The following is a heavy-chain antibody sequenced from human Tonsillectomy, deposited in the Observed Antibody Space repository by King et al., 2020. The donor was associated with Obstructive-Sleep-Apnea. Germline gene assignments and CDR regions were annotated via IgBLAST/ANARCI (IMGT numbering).Heavy chain of an antibody. D-gene: IGHD3-9*01. Sequence: QLQESGPGLVKPSETLSLTCTVSGGSISSSSYYWGWIRQPPGKGLEWIGSFSYGGRTYYNPSLKSRVTISVDTSKNQFSLKMSSVTAADTAVYYCAGNSGGDEGRNVLPYFDWLFWGQGTLVTVSS. CDR1: GGSISSSSYY. CDR3: AGNSGGDEGRNVLPYFDWLF. J-gene: IGHJ4*02. CDR2: FSYGGRT. V-gene: IGHV4-39*07.